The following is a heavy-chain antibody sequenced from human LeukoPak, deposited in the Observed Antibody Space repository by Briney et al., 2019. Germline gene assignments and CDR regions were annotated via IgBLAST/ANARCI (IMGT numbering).Heavy chain of an antibody. V-gene: IGHV3-74*01. J-gene: IGHJ4*02. CDR1: GFAFSKYW. CDR2: INTDGTVT. Sequence: GSLRLSCAASGFAFSKYWMLWVRQAPGKGLESVSRINTDGTVTTYADSVKGRFTVSRDNADNTMFLQMNSVRDEDTAVYYCATKQWLAPPPDSWGQGTPVTVSS. D-gene: IGHD6-19*01. CDR3: ATKQWLAPPPDS.